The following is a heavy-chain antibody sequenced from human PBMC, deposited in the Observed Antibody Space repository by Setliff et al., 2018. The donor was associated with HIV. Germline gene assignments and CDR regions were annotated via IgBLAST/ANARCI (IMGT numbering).Heavy chain of an antibody. V-gene: IGHV4-59*08. D-gene: IGHD3-10*01. J-gene: IGHJ4*02. CDR1: GGSIGTYY. CDR3: ARRSTVARGVDCFDL. CDR2: VDYSGSS. Sequence: SETLSLTCTVSGGSIGTYYWSWIRQPPGKGLEWIGHVDYSGSSTYNPSLNSRVTLSIDTSKSQFSLRLSSVTAADTALYYCARRSTVARGVDCFDLWGQGTQVTVSS.